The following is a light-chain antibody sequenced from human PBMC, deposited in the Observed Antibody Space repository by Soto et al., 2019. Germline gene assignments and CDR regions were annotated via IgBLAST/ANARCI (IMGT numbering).Light chain of an antibody. CDR3: QHHNSYSQT. V-gene: IGKV1-5*01. CDR1: QSIRYY. Sequence: DIQLTQSPPTLSASVGDRVTITCRARQSIRYYLAWYQQMPGKAPKLLIYGASSLRSGVPSRFSGSGSGTEFTLTISSLQPDDFATYFCQHHNSYSQTFGQGTKVEIK. CDR2: GAS. J-gene: IGKJ1*01.